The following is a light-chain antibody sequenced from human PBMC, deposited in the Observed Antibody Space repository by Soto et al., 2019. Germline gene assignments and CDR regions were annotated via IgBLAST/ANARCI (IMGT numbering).Light chain of an antibody. Sequence: EIVLTQSPATLSLSPGESATLSCRASQSVSTYLAWYQQKPGQAPRLLIYDASNRATGIPARFSGSGSGTDFTLTISSLEPEDFAVYYCRQRSNWPPGLTFGGGTRVEIK. J-gene: IGKJ4*01. CDR3: RQRSNWPPGLT. V-gene: IGKV3-11*01. CDR2: DAS. CDR1: QSVSTY.